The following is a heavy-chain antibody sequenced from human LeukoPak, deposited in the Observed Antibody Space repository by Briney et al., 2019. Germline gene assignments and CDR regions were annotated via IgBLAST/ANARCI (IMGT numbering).Heavy chain of an antibody. CDR1: GYTLTELS. CDR3: ARRFSGSGSPITY. J-gene: IGHJ4*02. CDR2: FDPEDGET. D-gene: IGHD3-10*01. Sequence: ASVKVSCKVSGYTLTELSMHWVRQAPGKGLEWMGGFDPEDGETIYVQKFQGRVTMTRNTSISTAYMELSSLRSEDTAVYYCARRFSGSGSPITYWGQGTLVTVSS. V-gene: IGHV1-24*01.